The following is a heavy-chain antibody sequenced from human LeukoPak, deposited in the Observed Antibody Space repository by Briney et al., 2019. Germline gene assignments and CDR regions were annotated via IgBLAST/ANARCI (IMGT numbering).Heavy chain of an antibody. CDR3: ARQDSSSWDVHSWFDP. J-gene: IGHJ5*02. CDR2: IYYSGST. D-gene: IGHD6-13*01. V-gene: IGHV4-59*08. Sequence: SETLSLTCTVSGGSISSYYWSWIRQPPGKGLEWIGYIYYSGSTNYNPSLKSRATISVDTSKNQFSLKLSSVTAADTAVYYCARQDSSSWDVHSWFDPWGQGTLVTVSS. CDR1: GGSISSYY.